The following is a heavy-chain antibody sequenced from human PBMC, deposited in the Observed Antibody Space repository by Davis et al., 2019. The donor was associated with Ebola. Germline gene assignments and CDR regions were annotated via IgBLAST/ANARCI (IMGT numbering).Heavy chain of an antibody. Sequence: MPSETLSLTCAVSGGSISSGGYSWSWIRQPPGKGLEWIGYIYHSGSTYYNPSLKSRVTISVDRSKNQFSLKLSSVTAADTAVYYCAREGATFFDYWGQGILVTVSS. CDR3: AREGATFFDY. CDR1: GGSISSGGYS. J-gene: IGHJ4*02. D-gene: IGHD1-26*01. CDR2: IYHSGST. V-gene: IGHV4-30-2*01.